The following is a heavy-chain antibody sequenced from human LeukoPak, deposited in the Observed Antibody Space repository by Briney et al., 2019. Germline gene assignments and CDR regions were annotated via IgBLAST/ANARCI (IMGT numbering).Heavy chain of an antibody. CDR1: GFTFSSYG. CDR2: IWYDGSNK. CDR3: ARARTVTTFSFDY. Sequence: GGSLRLSCAASGFTFSSYGMHWVRQAPGKGLEWVAVIWYDGSNKYYADSVKGRFTISRDNSKNMLYLQMNSLRAEDTAVYYCARARTVTTFSFDYWGQGTLVTVSS. D-gene: IGHD4-4*01. J-gene: IGHJ4*02. V-gene: IGHV3-33*08.